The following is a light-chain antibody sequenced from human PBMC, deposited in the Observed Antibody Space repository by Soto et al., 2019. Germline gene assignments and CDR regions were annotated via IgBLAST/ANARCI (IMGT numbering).Light chain of an antibody. V-gene: IGKV3D-20*02. CDR2: DTS. Sequence: EIVLTPSPGTLSLSPGERATLSCRASQTLSNSFIAWYQQKPGQAPRLLIYDTSSRATGVPDRYSASGSGTDFTLTISRLEPEDFATYYCQQSYGTPITFGQGTRLEIK. CDR1: QTLSNSF. CDR3: QQSYGTPIT. J-gene: IGKJ5*01.